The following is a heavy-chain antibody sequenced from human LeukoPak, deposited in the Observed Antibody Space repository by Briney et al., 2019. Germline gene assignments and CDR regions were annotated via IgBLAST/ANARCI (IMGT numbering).Heavy chain of an antibody. V-gene: IGHV1-46*01. Sequence: GRSLRLSCAASGYTFTSYYMHWVRQAPGQGLEWMGIINPSGGSTSYAQKFRGRVTMTRDMSTSTVYMELSSLRSEDTAVYYCARGGIAAAGTDYWGQGTLVTVSS. CDR1: GYTFTSYY. J-gene: IGHJ4*02. CDR2: INPSGGST. D-gene: IGHD6-13*01. CDR3: ARGGIAAAGTDY.